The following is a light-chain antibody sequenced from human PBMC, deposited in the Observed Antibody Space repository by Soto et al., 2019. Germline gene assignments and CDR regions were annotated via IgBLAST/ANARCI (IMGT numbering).Light chain of an antibody. CDR2: EVS. V-gene: IGLV2-18*02. J-gene: IGLJ3*02. CDR3: SSYSSSNFWV. Sequence: QSALTQPPSVSGSPGQSVTISCTGTSSDIGSSDRVSWYQQPPGTAPKLLIYEVSNRPSGVPDRFSGSKSGNTASLSISGLQAEDEADYYCSSYSSSNFWVFGGGTKVTVL. CDR1: SSDIGSSDR.